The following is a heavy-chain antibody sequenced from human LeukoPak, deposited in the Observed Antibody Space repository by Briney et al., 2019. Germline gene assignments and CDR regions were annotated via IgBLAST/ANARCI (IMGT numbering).Heavy chain of an antibody. CDR2: INPNSGGT. V-gene: IGHV1-2*06. D-gene: IGHD3-10*01. CDR3: ARGPRSYYGSGSYTWFDP. J-gene: IGHJ5*02. CDR1: GYTFTGYY. Sequence: ASVKVSCKASGYTFTGYYMHWVRQAPGQGLDWMGRINPNSGGTNYAQKFQGRVTMTRDTSISTAYMELSRLRSDDTAVYYCARGPRSYYGSGSYTWFDPWGQGTLVTVSS.